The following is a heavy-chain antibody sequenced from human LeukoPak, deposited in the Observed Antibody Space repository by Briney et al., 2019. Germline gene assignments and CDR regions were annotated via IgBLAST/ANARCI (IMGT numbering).Heavy chain of an antibody. CDR3: AREGQLGLDN. V-gene: IGHV1-2*02. CDR2: ITLNSGDT. D-gene: IGHD1-1*01. Sequence: ASVKVSCKASGHTFTVHYIHWVRQGPGQGLEWLGWITLNSGDTHYAQKFQGRLTMTSDTSISTGYMELSRLQFDDTAVYYCAREGQLGLDNWGQGTPVTVSS. CDR1: GHTFTVHY. J-gene: IGHJ1*01.